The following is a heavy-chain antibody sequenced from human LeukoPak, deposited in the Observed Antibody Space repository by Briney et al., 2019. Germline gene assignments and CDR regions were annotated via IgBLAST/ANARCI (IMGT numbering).Heavy chain of an antibody. V-gene: IGHV1-2*02. J-gene: IGHJ3*02. D-gene: IGHD4-17*01. CDR2: INPNSGDI. Sequence: ASVKVSCKASGYTFTDYHLHWVRQAPGQGLEWMGWINPNSGDINYAEKFQGRVTMTRDTSISTAYMELSRLRSDDTAVYYCARPRAPVTRISSFDIWGQGTMVTVSS. CDR1: GYTFTDYH. CDR3: ARPRAPVTRISSFDI.